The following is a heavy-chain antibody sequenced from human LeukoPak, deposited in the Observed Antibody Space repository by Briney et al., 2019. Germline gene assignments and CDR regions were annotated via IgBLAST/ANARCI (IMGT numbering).Heavy chain of an antibody. J-gene: IGHJ4*02. V-gene: IGHV4-59*01. CDR1: GDSISTYY. CDR2: SYYSGIT. Sequence: SETLSLTCTVSGDSISTYYWSWIRRSPGKGLEWIGYSYYSGITSYNPSLKSRVTMSVDESKNQLSLKVNSVTAADTAVYYCARGEPVDYWGQGTLVTVSS. D-gene: IGHD1-14*01. CDR3: ARGEPVDY.